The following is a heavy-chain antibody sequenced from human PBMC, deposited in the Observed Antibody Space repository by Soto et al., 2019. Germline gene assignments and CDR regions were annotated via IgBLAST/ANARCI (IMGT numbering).Heavy chain of an antibody. CDR1: GGSISSSSYY. J-gene: IGHJ4*02. D-gene: IGHD3-16*01. V-gene: IGHV4-39*01. Sequence: SETLSLTCTVSGGSISSSSYYWGWIRQPPGKGLEWIGSIYYSGSTYYNPSLKSRVTISVDTSKNQFSLKLSSVTAADTAVYYCASVVEFGSGGLIDYWGQGTLVTVSS. CDR2: IYYSGST. CDR3: ASVVEFGSGGLIDY.